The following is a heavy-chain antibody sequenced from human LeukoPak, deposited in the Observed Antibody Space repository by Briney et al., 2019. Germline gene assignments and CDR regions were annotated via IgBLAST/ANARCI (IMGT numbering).Heavy chain of an antibody. V-gene: IGHV3-53*01. CDR1: GFTVSSNY. J-gene: IGHJ4*02. CDR3: ARDRAAAGLDY. CDR2: IYSGGST. Sequence: GGSLRLSCAASGFTVSSNYMSWVRQAPGKGLEWVSVIYSGGSTYYADSVKGRFTISRDNSKNTLYLQMNSLRAEDTAVYYCARDRAAAGLDYWGQGTLVTVSP. D-gene: IGHD6-13*01.